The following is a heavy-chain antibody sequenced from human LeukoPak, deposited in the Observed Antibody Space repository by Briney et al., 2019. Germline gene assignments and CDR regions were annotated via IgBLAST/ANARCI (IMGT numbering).Heavy chain of an antibody. CDR2: INHSGST. Sequence: SVTLSLTCAVYGGSFSGYYWSWIRQPPGKGLEWIGEINHSGSTNYNPSLKSRVTTSVDTSKNQFSLKPSSETAADTAVYYCARALVTYYYYYMDVWGKGTTVTVSS. D-gene: IGHD6-13*01. CDR1: GGSFSGYY. V-gene: IGHV4-34*01. CDR3: ARALVTYYYYYMDV. J-gene: IGHJ6*03.